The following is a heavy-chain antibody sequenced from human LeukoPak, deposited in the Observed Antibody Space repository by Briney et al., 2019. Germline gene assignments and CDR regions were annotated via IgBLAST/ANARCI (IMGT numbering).Heavy chain of an antibody. CDR3: ATDRLRTMVRGVLRSLEGFDP. CDR2: FDPEEGET. J-gene: IGHJ5*02. D-gene: IGHD3-10*01. Sequence: VASVKVSCKVSGYTLIELPMHWVRQAPGKGLVWMGGFDPEEGETIYAQKFQGRVTMTEDTSTDTAYMELSSLRSEDTAVYYCATDRLRTMVRGVLRSLEGFDPWGQGTLVTVSS. V-gene: IGHV1-24*01. CDR1: GYTLIELP.